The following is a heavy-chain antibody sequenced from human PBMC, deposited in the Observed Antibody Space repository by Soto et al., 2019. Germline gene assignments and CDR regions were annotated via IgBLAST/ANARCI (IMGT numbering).Heavy chain of an antibody. CDR1: GGSVSSDSAA. V-gene: IGHV6-1*01. D-gene: IGHD3-3*02. J-gene: IGHJ6*02. Sequence: PSQTLSLTCGISGGSVSSDSAAWNRIRQSPSIGLDWLGRTYYRSKLYNDYAVSVKSRITINPDTSKNQFSLQLNSVTPEDTAVYYCARGLAFAANGGYYSMNLQGQVSTVTVSS. CDR3: ARGLAFAANGGYYSMNL. CDR2: TYYRSKLYN.